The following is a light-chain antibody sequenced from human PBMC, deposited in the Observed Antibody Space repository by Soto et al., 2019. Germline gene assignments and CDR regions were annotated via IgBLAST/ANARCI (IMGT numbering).Light chain of an antibody. J-gene: IGKJ1*01. Sequence: EIVLTPSPATVSSSPGERATLSCRAIQTVSITYLTWYQQKPGQAPRLLIFGASKRATGIPARFRGSGSGTDFTLSISSLEPEDFAVYYCQQRTDRPPWTFGQGTKVDIK. CDR1: QTVSITY. CDR2: GAS. V-gene: IGKV3-11*01. CDR3: QQRTDRPPWT.